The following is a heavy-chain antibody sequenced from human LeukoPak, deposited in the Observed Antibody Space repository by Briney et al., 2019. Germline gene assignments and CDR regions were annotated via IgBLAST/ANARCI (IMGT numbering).Heavy chain of an antibody. D-gene: IGHD3-9*01. V-gene: IGHV1-46*01. Sequence: ASVKVSCKASGYTFTSYYMHWVRQAPGQGLEWMGIINPSGGSTSYAQKFQGRVTMTRDTSTSTVFLELSSLRSEDPAVYYRARPAPRYALLAGYYDYWGQGTLVTVSS. J-gene: IGHJ4*02. CDR3: ARPAPRYALLAGYYDY. CDR1: GYTFTSYY. CDR2: INPSGGST.